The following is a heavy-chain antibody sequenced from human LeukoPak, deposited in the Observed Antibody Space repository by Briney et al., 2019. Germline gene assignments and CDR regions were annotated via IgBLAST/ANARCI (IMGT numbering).Heavy chain of an antibody. CDR2: ISSAGGT. Sequence: PGGSLSLSCVTSGFSVRNNYMRWVRQAPGKGLEWVSVISSAGGTYYADSVKARFTIARDISKNTLFLLMNSLTVEDTAIYYGARVAYTSSWGERYYFDYWGQGALVTVAA. J-gene: IGHJ4*02. CDR1: GFSVRNNY. D-gene: IGHD2-15*01. V-gene: IGHV3-66*01. CDR3: ARVAYTSSWGERYYFDY.